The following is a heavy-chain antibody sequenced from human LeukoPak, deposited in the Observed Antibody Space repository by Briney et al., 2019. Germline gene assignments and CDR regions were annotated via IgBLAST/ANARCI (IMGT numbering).Heavy chain of an antibody. CDR1: GFTFSSYG. D-gene: IGHD6-13*01. CDR3: ARFIAAAGNDAFDI. J-gene: IGHJ3*02. Sequence: GGSLRLSCAASGFTFSSYGMNWVRQAPGKGLEWVSYISSSSSTIYYADSVKGRFTISRDNAKNSLYLQMNSLRAEDTAVYYCARFIAAAGNDAFDIWGQGTMVTVSS. CDR2: ISSSSSTI. V-gene: IGHV3-48*01.